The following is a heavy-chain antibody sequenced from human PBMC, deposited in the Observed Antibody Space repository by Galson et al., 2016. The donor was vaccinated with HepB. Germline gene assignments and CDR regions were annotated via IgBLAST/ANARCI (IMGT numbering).Heavy chain of an antibody. Sequence: SVKVSCKASGYTFTRYAMHWVRQAPGQRLEWMGWINAGNGKTKYSQKFQGRVTRTRDTSARTAYMELSSLRSEDTAVYYCAGSLYSSGWYANWGQGTLVTVSS. V-gene: IGHV1-3*01. CDR1: GYTFTRYA. J-gene: IGHJ4*02. CDR2: INAGNGKT. D-gene: IGHD6-19*01. CDR3: AGSLYSSGWYAN.